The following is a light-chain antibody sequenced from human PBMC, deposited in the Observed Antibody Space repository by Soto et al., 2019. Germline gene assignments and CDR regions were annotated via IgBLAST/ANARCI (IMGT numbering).Light chain of an antibody. Sequence: QAVVTQPPSVSAAPGQTVTISCSGTSSNIGDHYVSWYQQFPGAAPKLLIYDSAKRPSGIPERFSGSKYGTSATLDITGLQTGDEADYYCGTWDSSLSFVVFGGGTKVTVL. CDR2: DSA. CDR1: SSNIGDHY. CDR3: GTWDSSLSFVV. J-gene: IGLJ2*01. V-gene: IGLV1-51*01.